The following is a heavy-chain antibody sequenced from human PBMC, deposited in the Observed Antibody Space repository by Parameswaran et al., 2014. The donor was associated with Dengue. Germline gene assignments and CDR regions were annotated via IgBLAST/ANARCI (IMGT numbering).Heavy chain of an antibody. CDR2: IIPILGIA. J-gene: IGHJ6*02. Sequence: WVRQAPGQGLEWMGGIIPILGIANYAQNFQGRVMITADKSTSTAYMELSSLRSEDTAVYYCAMGPGAMDVWGQGTTVTVSS. V-gene: IGHV1-69*10. CDR3: AMGPGAMDV. D-gene: IGHD3-10*01.